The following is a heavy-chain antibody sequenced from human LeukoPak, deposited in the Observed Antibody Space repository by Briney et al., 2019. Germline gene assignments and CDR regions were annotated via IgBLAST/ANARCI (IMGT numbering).Heavy chain of an antibody. CDR2: VNPNSGGT. J-gene: IGHJ4*02. D-gene: IGHD2-2*02. V-gene: IGHV1-2*06. CDR1: GYTFTGYY. CDR3: ARGDCSSTSCYNIDY. Sequence: ASVKVSCKASGYTFTGYYMHWVRQAPGQGLEWMGRVNPNSGGTNYAQKFQGRVTMTRDTSIRTAYRVRSRLRSDDTAVYYCARGDCSSTSCYNIDYWGQGTLVTVSS.